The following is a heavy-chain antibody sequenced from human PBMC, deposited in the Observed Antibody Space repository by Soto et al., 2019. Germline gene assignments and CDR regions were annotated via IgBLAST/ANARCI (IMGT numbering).Heavy chain of an antibody. D-gene: IGHD6-13*01. CDR2: ISSSGATV. CDR1: GFIFSDYY. Sequence: GGSLRLSCAASGFIFSDYYMSWIRQAPGKGLEWISYISSSGATVYYADSVKGRFTISRDNPRNSLYLQMNSLRAEDTAVYYCATLGSWRVDYWGQGNMVTVSS. J-gene: IGHJ4*02. V-gene: IGHV3-11*01. CDR3: ATLGSWRVDY.